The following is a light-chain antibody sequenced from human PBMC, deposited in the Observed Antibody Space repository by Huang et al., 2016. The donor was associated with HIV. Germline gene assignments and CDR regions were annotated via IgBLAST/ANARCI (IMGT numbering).Light chain of an antibody. CDR1: QSVSDY. CDR3: QQRRNSIT. Sequence: EIVLTQSPATLSLSPGERVTLSCRASQSVSDYLAWYQHKRGQAPRLLIYDASNRATDIPARFSGSGSGTDFTLTISSLEPEDFAVYYCQQRRNSITFGQGTRLEIK. CDR2: DAS. J-gene: IGKJ5*01. V-gene: IGKV3-11*01.